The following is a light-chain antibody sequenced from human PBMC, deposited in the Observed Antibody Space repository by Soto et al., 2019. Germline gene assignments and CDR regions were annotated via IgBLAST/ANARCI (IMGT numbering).Light chain of an antibody. J-gene: IGKJ2*01. CDR1: QSVSSN. V-gene: IGKV3-15*01. CDR2: GAS. Sequence: EIVMTQSPSNLSVSPGERATLSCRASQSVSSNLAWYQQKPGQGPRLLIYGASTRATGIPARFSGSGSGTEVTHSISSLQAEDFAVYYCQQYNKWPPYTFGQGTKVEIK. CDR3: QQYNKWPPYT.